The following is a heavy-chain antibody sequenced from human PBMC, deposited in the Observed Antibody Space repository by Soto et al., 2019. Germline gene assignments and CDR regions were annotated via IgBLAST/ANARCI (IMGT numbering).Heavy chain of an antibody. D-gene: IGHD6-6*01. CDR3: TRTISAFRGDEY. CDR2: IKQDGSEK. Sequence: EVQLVESGGGLVQPGGSLRLSCAASGFTFNRYWMGWVRQAPGKGLEWLANIKQDGSEKYYVDSVRGRFTILRDNVENSVFLQMNSLRAEDTAIYYCTRTISAFRGDEYWGQGTLVTVSS. J-gene: IGHJ4*02. CDR1: GFTFNRYW. V-gene: IGHV3-7*01.